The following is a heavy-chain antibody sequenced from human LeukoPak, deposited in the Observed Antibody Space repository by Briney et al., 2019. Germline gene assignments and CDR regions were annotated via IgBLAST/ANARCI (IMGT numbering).Heavy chain of an antibody. J-gene: IGHJ5*02. CDR1: GGSMSGFF. D-gene: IGHD1-26*01. CDR2: IYYSGST. Sequence: SETLSLTCTVSGGSMSGFFWSWLRQSPGKGLEWIGYIYYSGSTNYNPSLKSRVTISVDTSKNQFSLKLSSVTAADTAVYYCARGLLVGATRLSRNWFHLWGQGTLVTVPS. CDR3: ARGLLVGATRLSRNWFHL. V-gene: IGHV4-59*01.